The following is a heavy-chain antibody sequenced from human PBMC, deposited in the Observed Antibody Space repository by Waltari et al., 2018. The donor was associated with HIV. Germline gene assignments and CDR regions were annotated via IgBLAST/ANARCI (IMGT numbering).Heavy chain of an antibody. J-gene: IGHJ4*02. CDR1: GYTFPTYG. Sequence: QVQLVQSGSELKAPGASVKVSCKASGYTFPTYGINWVRQAPGQGLEWMGWINTKTGNPTYAQGFTGRFVFSLDTSVTSAYLQITSLRSEDTAVYYCGRSPGRSVDYWGQGTLVTVFS. V-gene: IGHV7-4-1*02. CDR3: GRSPGRSVDY. CDR2: INTKTGNP. D-gene: IGHD3-10*01.